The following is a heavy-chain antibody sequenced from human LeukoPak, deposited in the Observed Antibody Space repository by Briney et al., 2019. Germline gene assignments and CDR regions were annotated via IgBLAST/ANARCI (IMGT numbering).Heavy chain of an antibody. Sequence: ASVKVSCKASGYTFTRYYMHWVRQSPGQGLEWMGWINPNSGGTNYAQKFQGRVTMTRDTSISTAYMELSRLRSDDTAVYYCARGLIVATPVFDPWGQGTLVTVSS. D-gene: IGHD5-12*01. CDR2: INPNSGGT. V-gene: IGHV1-2*02. J-gene: IGHJ5*02. CDR3: ARGLIVATPVFDP. CDR1: GYTFTRYY.